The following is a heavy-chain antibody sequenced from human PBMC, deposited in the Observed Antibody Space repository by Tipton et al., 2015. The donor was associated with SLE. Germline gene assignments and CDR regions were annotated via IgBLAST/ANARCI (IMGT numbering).Heavy chain of an antibody. D-gene: IGHD3-22*01. CDR1: GGSISSSSHY. Sequence: TLSLTCTVSGGSISSSSHYWGWIRQPPGKGLEWIGCFYYSGSTYYNPSLKSRLTLSIDTSKNQFSLKLSSVTAADTAVYYCTRDPYYYDSSGSPYSYWGQGTLVTVSS. CDR3: TRDPYYYDSSGSPYSY. V-gene: IGHV4-39*07. CDR2: FYYSGST. J-gene: IGHJ4*02.